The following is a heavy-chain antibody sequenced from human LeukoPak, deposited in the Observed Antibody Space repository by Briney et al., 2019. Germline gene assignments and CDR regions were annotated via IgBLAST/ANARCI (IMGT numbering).Heavy chain of an antibody. D-gene: IGHD3-10*02. V-gene: IGHV3-7*01. J-gene: IGHJ4*02. Sequence: PGGSLRLSCAASGFTFSSYWMSWVRQAPGKGLEWVANIKQDGSEKYYVDSVKGRFTISRDNAKNSLYLQMNSLRAEDTAVYYCARVGPMFGEGQYYFDYWGQGTLVTVSS. CDR1: GFTFSSYW. CDR3: ARVGPMFGEGQYYFDY. CDR2: IKQDGSEK.